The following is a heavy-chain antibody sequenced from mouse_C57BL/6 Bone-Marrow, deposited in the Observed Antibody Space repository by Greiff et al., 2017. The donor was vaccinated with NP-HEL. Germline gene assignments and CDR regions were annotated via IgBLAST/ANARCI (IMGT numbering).Heavy chain of an antibody. CDR3: TTRIYYYGSSCV. V-gene: IGHV14-4*01. J-gene: IGHJ1*03. Sequence: VQLQQSGAELVRPGASVKLSCTASGFNIKDDYMHWVKQRPEQGLEWIGWIDPENGDTEYASKFQGKAPITADTSSNTAYLQLSSLTSEDTAVYYCTTRIYYYGSSCVWGTGTTVTVSS. CDR1: GFNIKDDY. CDR2: IDPENGDT. D-gene: IGHD1-1*01.